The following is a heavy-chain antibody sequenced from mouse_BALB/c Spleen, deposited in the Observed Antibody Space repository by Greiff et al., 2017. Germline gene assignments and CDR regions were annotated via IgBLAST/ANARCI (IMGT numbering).Heavy chain of an antibody. V-gene: IGHV3-2*02. CDR2: ISYSGST. Sequence: EVKLLESGPGLVKPSQSLSLTCTVTGYSITSDYAWNWIRQFPGNKLEWMGYISYSGSTSYNPSLKSRISITRDTSKNQFFLQLNSVTTEDTATYYCATGKGWAWFAYWGQGTLVTVSA. CDR1: GYSITSDYA. J-gene: IGHJ3*01. D-gene: IGHD3-2*02. CDR3: ATGKGWAWFAY.